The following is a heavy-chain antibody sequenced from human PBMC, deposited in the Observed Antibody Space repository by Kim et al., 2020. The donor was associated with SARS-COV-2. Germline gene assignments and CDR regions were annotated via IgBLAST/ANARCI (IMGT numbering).Heavy chain of an antibody. V-gene: IGHV1-69*01. Sequence: CAQKFQGRVTITADESTSTAYMELSSLRSEDTAVYYCARGVRAASYYFDYWGQGTLVTVSS. CDR3: ARGVRAASYYFDY. J-gene: IGHJ4*02. D-gene: IGHD3-10*01.